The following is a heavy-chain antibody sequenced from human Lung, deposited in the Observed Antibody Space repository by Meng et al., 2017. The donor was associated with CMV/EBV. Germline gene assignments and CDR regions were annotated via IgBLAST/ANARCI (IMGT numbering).Heavy chain of an antibody. Sequence: GESXKISCAASGFTFSSYEMNWVRQAPGKGLEWVSYISSSGSTIYYADSVKGRFTISRDNAKNSLYLQMNSLRAEDTAVYYCARLLSKGLIVVPAVSSDYWGQGTLVTVSS. CDR2: ISSSGSTI. CDR1: GFTFSSYE. D-gene: IGHD2-2*01. J-gene: IGHJ4*02. V-gene: IGHV3-48*03. CDR3: ARLLSKGLIVVPAVSSDY.